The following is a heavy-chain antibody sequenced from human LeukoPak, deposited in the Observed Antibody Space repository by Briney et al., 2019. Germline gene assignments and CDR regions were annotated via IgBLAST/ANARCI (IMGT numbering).Heavy chain of an antibody. CDR2: MNPNSGNT. V-gene: IGHV1-8*03. D-gene: IGHD3-3*01. CDR1: GYTFTSYD. J-gene: IGHJ5*02. CDR3: ARVPRLYYDFWSGYWVIDP. Sequence: ASVKVSCKASGYTFTSYDINWVRQATGQGLEWMGWMNPNSGNTGYAQKFQGRVTITRNTSISTAYMELSSLRSEDTAVYYCARVPRLYYDFWSGYWVIDPWGQGTLVTVSS.